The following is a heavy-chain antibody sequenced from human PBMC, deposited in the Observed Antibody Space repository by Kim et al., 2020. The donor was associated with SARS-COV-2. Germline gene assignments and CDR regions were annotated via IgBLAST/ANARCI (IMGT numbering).Heavy chain of an antibody. V-gene: IGHV3-11*04. Sequence: KGRFTITRDNAKNSLCLQMNSLSAEDTAVYYCVRGGGVIVVVVAAREFDYWGQGTLVTVSS. D-gene: IGHD2-15*01. CDR3: VRGGGVIVVVVAAREFDY. J-gene: IGHJ4*02.